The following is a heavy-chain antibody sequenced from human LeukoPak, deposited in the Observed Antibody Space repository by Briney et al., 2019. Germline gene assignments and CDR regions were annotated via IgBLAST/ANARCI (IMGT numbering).Heavy chain of an antibody. CDR2: ISYDGSNE. D-gene: IGHD3-22*01. J-gene: IGHJ4*02. CDR3: ASQNYYDSSGYR. CDR1: GFTFSSYV. V-gene: IGHV3-30*04. Sequence: GGSLRLSCAASGFTFSSYVMHWVRQAPGKGLEWVAIISYDGSNEYYADSVKGRFTISRDNAKNSLYLQMNSLRAEDTAVYYCASQNYYDSSGYRWGQGTLVTVSS.